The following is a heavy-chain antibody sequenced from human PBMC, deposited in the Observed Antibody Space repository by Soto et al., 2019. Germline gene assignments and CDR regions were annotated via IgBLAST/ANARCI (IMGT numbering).Heavy chain of an antibody. CDR2: ISAYNGNT. Sequence: ASVKVSCKASGYTFTSYGISWVRQAPGQGLEWMGWISAYNGNTNYAQKLQGRVTMTTDTSTSTAYMELRSLRSDDTAVYYCASPRMRDDYGDYEALVYWGQGTLVTVSS. D-gene: IGHD4-17*01. CDR1: GYTFTSYG. CDR3: ASPRMRDDYGDYEALVY. V-gene: IGHV1-18*01. J-gene: IGHJ4*02.